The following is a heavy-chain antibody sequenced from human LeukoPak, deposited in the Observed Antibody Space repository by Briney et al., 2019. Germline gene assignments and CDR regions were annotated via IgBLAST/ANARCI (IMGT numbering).Heavy chain of an antibody. D-gene: IGHD6-19*01. J-gene: IGHJ4*02. CDR2: ISGSGGST. Sequence: GGSLRLSCAASGFTFSSYAMSWVRQAPGKGLEWVSAISGSGGSTYYADSVKGRFTISRDNSKNTLYLQMNSLRAEDTAVYYCAKVAFVLYSSGWYPDYFDYWGQGTLVTVSS. CDR1: GFTFSSYA. CDR3: AKVAFVLYSSGWYPDYFDY. V-gene: IGHV3-23*01.